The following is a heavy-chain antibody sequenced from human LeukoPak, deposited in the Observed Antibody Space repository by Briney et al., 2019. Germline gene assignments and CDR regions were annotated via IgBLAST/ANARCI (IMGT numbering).Heavy chain of an antibody. CDR3: ARRYSGSYYVYFRH. V-gene: IGHV4-34*01. J-gene: IGHJ1*01. D-gene: IGHD1-26*01. CDR2: INHSGST. Sequence: SETLSLTCAVYGGSFSGYYWSWIRQPPGKGLEWIGEINHSGSTNYNPSLKSRVTISVDTSKNQFSLKLSSVTAADTAVYYCARRYSGSYYVYFRHWGQGTLVTVSS. CDR1: GGSFSGYY.